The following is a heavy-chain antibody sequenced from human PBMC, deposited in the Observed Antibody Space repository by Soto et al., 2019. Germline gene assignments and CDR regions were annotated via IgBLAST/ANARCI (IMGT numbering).Heavy chain of an antibody. Sequence: QVQLVESGGGVVQPGTSLRLSCVVSGFTLSNTGVHWVRQAPGKGLEWVAMISHDGFAQYYVDSVKGRFTISRDNFKNTVYLQMHSLRPEDTSLYYCAKDWGSSGWFNWLDSWGQGTLVTVSS. V-gene: IGHV3-30*18. J-gene: IGHJ5*01. CDR3: AKDWGSSGWFNWLDS. CDR1: GFTLSNTG. D-gene: IGHD6-19*01. CDR2: ISHDGFAQ.